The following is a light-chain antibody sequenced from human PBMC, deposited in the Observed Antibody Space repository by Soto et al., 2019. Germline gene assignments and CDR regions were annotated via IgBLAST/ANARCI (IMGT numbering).Light chain of an antibody. J-gene: IGKJ1*01. CDR3: HQCGSSPWS. CDR1: QSVSSSY. Sequence: EFVLTQSPGTLSLSPGERATLSCRASQSVSSSYIAWYQQKPGQAPRLLIYGASIRATDIPDRFSGSGSGTDFTLTISSLEPEDFAVYYCHQCGSSPWSFGQGTKVDIK. CDR2: GAS. V-gene: IGKV3-20*01.